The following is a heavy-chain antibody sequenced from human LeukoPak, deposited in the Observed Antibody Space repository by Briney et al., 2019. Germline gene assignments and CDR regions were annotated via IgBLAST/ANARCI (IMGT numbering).Heavy chain of an antibody. CDR1: GYTFTSYY. CDR2: INTNTGNP. Sequence: GASVKVSCKASGYTFTSYYMHWVRQAPGQGLEWMGWINTNTGNPTYAQGFTGRFVFSLDTSVSTAYLQISSLKAEDTAMYYCARSLAARSLDYWGQGTLVTVSS. J-gene: IGHJ4*02. D-gene: IGHD6-6*01. CDR3: ARSLAARSLDY. V-gene: IGHV7-4-1*02.